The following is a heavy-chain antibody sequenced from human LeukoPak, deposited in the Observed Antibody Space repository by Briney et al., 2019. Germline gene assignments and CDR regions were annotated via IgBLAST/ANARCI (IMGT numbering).Heavy chain of an antibody. Sequence: SETLSLTCTVSGGSISSYDWSWIRQPPGKGLEWSGYIYYSGSTNYNPSLKSRVTISVDTSKNQFSLKLSSVTAADTAVYYCARVRKVDYYYGMDVWGQGTTVTVSS. CDR2: IYYSGST. V-gene: IGHV4-59*01. J-gene: IGHJ6*02. CDR1: GGSISSYD. D-gene: IGHD1-14*01. CDR3: ARVRKVDYYYGMDV.